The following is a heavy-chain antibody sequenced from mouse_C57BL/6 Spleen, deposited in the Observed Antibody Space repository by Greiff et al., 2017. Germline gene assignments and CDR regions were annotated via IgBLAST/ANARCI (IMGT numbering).Heavy chain of an antibody. CDR3: ARDLDYAMDY. CDR1: GFTFSSYA. V-gene: IGHV5-4*01. J-gene: IGHJ4*01. CDR2: ISDGGSYT. Sequence: EVKLVESGGGLVKPGGSLKLSCAASGFTFSSYAMSWVRQTPEKRLEWVATISDGGSYTYYPDNVKGRFTISRDNAKNNLYLQMSHLKSEDTAMYYCARDLDYAMDYWGQGTSVTVSS.